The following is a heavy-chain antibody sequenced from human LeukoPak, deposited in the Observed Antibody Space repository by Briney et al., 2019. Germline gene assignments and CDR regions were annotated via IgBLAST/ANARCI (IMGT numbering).Heavy chain of an antibody. D-gene: IGHD3-9*01. CDR3: ARSVLRYFDWYPAFDI. CDR2: MNPNSGNT. CDR1: GYTFTSYD. V-gene: IGHV1-8*01. J-gene: IGHJ3*02. Sequence: ASVKVSCKASGYTFTSYDINWVRQATGQGLEWMGWMNPNSGNTGYAQKFQGRVTMTRNTSISTAYMELSSLRSEDTAVYYCARSVLRYFDWYPAFDIWGQGTMVTVSS.